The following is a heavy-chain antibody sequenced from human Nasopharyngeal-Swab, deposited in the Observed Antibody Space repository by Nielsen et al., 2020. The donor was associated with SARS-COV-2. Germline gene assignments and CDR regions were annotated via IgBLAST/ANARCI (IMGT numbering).Heavy chain of an antibody. CDR3: TRAGYSGSYGGFDS. Sequence: GESLKISCAASGFTFSSSWMHWVRQAPGKGLVWVSRINTDATSTSYADSVKGRFTIFRDNAKNMVFLQMNSLTAEDTAIYYCTRAGYSGSYGGFDSWGQGTLVSVSS. CDR2: INTDATST. CDR1: GFTFSSSW. V-gene: IGHV3-74*01. D-gene: IGHD1-26*01. J-gene: IGHJ4*02.